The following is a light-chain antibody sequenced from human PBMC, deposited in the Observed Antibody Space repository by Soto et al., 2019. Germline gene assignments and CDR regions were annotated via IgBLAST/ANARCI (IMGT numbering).Light chain of an antibody. CDR3: QEYGDARWT. Sequence: EIVLTQSPGTLSLSPGERATLSCRASQRVSSNYLTWYQQKPGQPPRLLIYGASSRAAGIPDRFSGSGSGTDFTLTISRLEPEDFAVYYCQEYGDARWTF. V-gene: IGKV3-20*01. CDR1: QRVSSNY. CDR2: GAS. J-gene: IGKJ1*01.